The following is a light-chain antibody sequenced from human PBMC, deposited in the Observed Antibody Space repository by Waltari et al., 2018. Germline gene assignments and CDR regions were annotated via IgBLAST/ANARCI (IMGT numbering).Light chain of an antibody. CDR1: QSVSRS. CDR3: QKYVSLPAT. Sequence: SCRASQSVSRSLAWYQQKPGQAPRLLIYDASTRATGSPDRFSGSGSGTDFSLTISRLEPEDFAVYYCQKYVSLPATFGQGTTVEIK. CDR2: DAS. J-gene: IGKJ1*01. V-gene: IGKV3-20*01.